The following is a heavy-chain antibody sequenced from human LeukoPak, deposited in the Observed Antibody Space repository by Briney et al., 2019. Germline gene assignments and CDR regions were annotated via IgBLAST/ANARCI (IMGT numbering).Heavy chain of an antibody. Sequence: PSETLSLTCTVSGVPIGSFYWSWIRQSAGKGLEWIGRLFSSGTTNINPSVKSRATMSVDRSKNQFFLNLTSVTAADTAVYFCVREVYHSSYRGMDVWGQGTTVIVSS. V-gene: IGHV4-4*07. CDR2: LFSSGTT. D-gene: IGHD2-2*01. CDR1: GVPIGSFY. CDR3: VREVYHSSYRGMDV. J-gene: IGHJ6*02.